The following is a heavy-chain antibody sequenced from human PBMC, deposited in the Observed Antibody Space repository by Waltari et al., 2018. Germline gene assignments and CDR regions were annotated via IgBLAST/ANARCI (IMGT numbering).Heavy chain of an antibody. CDR3: ARLAVAGSGDY. V-gene: IGHV4-38-2*01. CDR2: IYHSGGN. J-gene: IGHJ4*02. CDR1: GYSISSGYY. D-gene: IGHD6-19*01. Sequence: QVQLQESGPGLVKPSETLSLTCAVSGYSISSGYYWGWIRRPPGKGLEWIGSIYHSGGNYYNPSLKMRGTISVDTAKNQFSLKLGSVTAADTAVYYWARLAVAGSGDYWGQGTLVTVSS.